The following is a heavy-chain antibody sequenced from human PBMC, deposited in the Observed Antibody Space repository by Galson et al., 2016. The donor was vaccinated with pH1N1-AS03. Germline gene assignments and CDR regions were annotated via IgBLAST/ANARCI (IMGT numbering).Heavy chain of an antibody. CDR1: GGSIIGHH. V-gene: IGHV4-59*08. J-gene: IGHJ4*02. Sequence: LSLTCTVSGGSIIGHHWSWIRQPPGKGLEWIGHIPYNGDNKYNPSLKTRVTISMDTSKSQLALTLSSVTATDTAVYYCAAFVEGGGGSGYWGQGRLVTVS. CDR2: IPYNGDN. D-gene: IGHD1-26*01. CDR3: AAFVEGGGGSGY.